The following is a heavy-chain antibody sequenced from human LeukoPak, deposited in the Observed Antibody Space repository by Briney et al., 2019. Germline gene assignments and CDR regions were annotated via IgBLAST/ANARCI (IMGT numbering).Heavy chain of an antibody. CDR2: IKQDGSEK. CDR3: AKPTYSGSYYVLDY. D-gene: IGHD1-26*01. Sequence: GGSLRLSCAASGFTFSSYWMSWVRQAPGKGLEWVANIKQDGSEKYYVDSVKGRFTISRDNAKNSLYLQTNSLRAEDTAVYYCAKPTYSGSYYVLDYWGQGTLVTVSS. J-gene: IGHJ4*02. V-gene: IGHV3-7*01. CDR1: GFTFSSYW.